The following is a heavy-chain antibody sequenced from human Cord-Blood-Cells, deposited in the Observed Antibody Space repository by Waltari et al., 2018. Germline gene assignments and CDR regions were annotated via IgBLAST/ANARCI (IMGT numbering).Heavy chain of an antibody. CDR3: ARDQGGYYYGSGSGTFDY. CDR2: IIPIFGTA. V-gene: IGHV1-69*01. J-gene: IGHJ4*02. D-gene: IGHD3-10*01. Sequence: QVQLVQSAAEVKKPGSSVKVSCKASGGHFSSYAISWVRPATGQGLEWMGGIIPIFGTANYAQKFQGRVTITADESTSTAYMELSSLRSEDTAVYYCARDQGGYYYGSGSGTFDYWGQGTLVTVSS. CDR1: GGHFSSYA.